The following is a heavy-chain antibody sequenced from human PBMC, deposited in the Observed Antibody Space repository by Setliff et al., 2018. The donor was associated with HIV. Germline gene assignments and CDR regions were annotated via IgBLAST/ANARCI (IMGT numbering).Heavy chain of an antibody. CDR2: ISHSGNT. D-gene: IGHD2-21*01. CDR1: GDSINTHY. Sequence: SETLSLTCTVSGDSINTHYWSWIRQPPGKGLEWIGCISHSGNTNFNPSLNSRVTISLDTSKNQFSLKLNSVTAADTAVYYCARGGRDGIAWGQGTLVTVSS. V-gene: IGHV4-59*11. CDR3: ARGGRDGIA. J-gene: IGHJ5*02.